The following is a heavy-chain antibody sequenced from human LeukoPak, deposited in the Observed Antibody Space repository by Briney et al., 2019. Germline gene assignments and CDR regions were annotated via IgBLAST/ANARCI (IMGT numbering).Heavy chain of an antibody. Sequence: GGSLRLSCAASGFTFSSYWMHWVRQAPGKGLVWVSRINRDGSVTSYADSVKGRFTISRDNAKNTLYLQMNSLRAEDTAVYYRAGERGPTATEAYDYWGQGTLVTVSS. D-gene: IGHD2-2*01. CDR1: GFTFSSYW. V-gene: IGHV3-74*01. J-gene: IGHJ4*02. CDR2: INRDGSVT. CDR3: AGERGPTATEAYDY.